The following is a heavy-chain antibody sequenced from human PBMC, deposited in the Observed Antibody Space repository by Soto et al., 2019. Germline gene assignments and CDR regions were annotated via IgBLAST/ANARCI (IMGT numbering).Heavy chain of an antibody. CDR3: ATVAY. Sequence: SLSLSCEASVFTFIRVSKNWVRQVPGKGLEWVAAISSARSETWYADSVKGRFIISSDNAQNSLFLQMTTLTPEDSAIYYCATVAYWAPGTQVTVS. V-gene: IGHV3-21*01. CDR2: ISSARSET. CDR1: VFTFIRVS. J-gene: IGHJ4*02.